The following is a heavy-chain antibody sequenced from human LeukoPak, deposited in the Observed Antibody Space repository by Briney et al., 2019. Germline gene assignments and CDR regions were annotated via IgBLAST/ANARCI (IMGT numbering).Heavy chain of an antibody. V-gene: IGHV3-30*02. CDR3: AKDPLYYDSSGYSFDY. CDR1: GFTFSSYG. CDR2: IRYDGSNK. Sequence: GGSLRLSCAASGFTFSSYGMHWVRQAPGKGLEWVAFIRYDGSNKYYADSVKGRFTISRDNSKNTLYLQMNSLRAEDTAVYYCAKDPLYYDSSGYSFDYWGQGTLVTVSS. D-gene: IGHD3-22*01. J-gene: IGHJ4*02.